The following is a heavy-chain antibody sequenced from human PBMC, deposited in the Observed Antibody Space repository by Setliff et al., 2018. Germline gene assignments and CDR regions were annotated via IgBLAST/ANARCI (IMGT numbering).Heavy chain of an antibody. CDR2: ISSSNSGM. V-gene: IGHV3-48*01. CDR3: ARGIGTLDISRYFDY. Sequence: GGSLRLSCAAPGPTFSRYSMNWVRQAPGKGLEWISYISSSNSGMYYADSVKGRFTISRDSAKNSVYLQMNSLRAEDTAVYYCARGIGTLDISRYFDYWGQGTQVTVSS. CDR1: GPTFSRYS. D-gene: IGHD5-12*01. J-gene: IGHJ4*02.